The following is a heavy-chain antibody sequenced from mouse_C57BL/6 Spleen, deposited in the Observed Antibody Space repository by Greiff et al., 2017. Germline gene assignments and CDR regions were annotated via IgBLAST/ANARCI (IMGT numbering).Heavy chain of an antibody. CDR1: GYTFTDYY. CDR3: ARSSSGYAWFAY. J-gene: IGHJ3*01. D-gene: IGHD3-2*02. CDR2: INPYNGGT. V-gene: IGHV1-19*01. Sequence: EVQLQQSGPVLVKPGASVKMSCKASGYTFTDYYMNWVKQSHGKSLEWIGVINPYNGGTSYNQKFKGKATLTVDKSSSTAYMELNSLTSEDSAVYYCARSSSGYAWFAYWGQGTLVTVSA.